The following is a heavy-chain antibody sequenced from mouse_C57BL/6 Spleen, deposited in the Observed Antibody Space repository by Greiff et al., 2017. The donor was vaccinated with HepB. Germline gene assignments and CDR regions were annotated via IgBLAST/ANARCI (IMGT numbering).Heavy chain of an antibody. CDR1: GYTFTSYG. CDR2: IYPRSGNT. Sequence: VKLLESGAELARPGASVKLSCKASGYTFTSYGISWVKQRTGQGLEWIGEIYPRSGNTYYNEKFKGKATLTADKSSSTAYMELRSLTSEDSAVYFWATTVLYYAMDYWGQGTSVTVSS. V-gene: IGHV1-81*01. CDR3: ATTVLYYAMDY. D-gene: IGHD1-1*01. J-gene: IGHJ4*01.